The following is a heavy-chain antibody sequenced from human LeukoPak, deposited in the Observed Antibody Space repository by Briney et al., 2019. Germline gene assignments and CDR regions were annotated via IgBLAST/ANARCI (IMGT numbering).Heavy chain of an antibody. CDR1: GFTFGDYA. CDR2: ISGSGGST. D-gene: IGHD2-21*01. Sequence: GRSLRLSCTASGFTFGDYAMSWVRQAPGKGLEWVSAISGSGGSTYYADSVKGRFTISRDNSKNTLYLQMNSLRAEDTAVYYCAKEFVHCGGDCGDYWGQGTLVTVSS. J-gene: IGHJ4*02. V-gene: IGHV3-23*01. CDR3: AKEFVHCGGDCGDY.